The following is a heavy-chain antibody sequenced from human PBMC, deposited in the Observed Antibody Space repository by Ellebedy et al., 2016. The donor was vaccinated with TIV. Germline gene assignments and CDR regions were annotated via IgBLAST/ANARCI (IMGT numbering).Heavy chain of an antibody. Sequence: GESLKISCAASGFTFITHAMSWVRQVPGKGLEWVSSISGRGTGTHYADSVKGRFTISRDNSNNTVFLEMNSLRAEDTAVYYCAKELYSGYDPFDYWGQGTLVTVSS. CDR2: ISGRGTGT. J-gene: IGHJ4*02. CDR1: GFTFITHA. D-gene: IGHD5-12*01. V-gene: IGHV3-23*01. CDR3: AKELYSGYDPFDY.